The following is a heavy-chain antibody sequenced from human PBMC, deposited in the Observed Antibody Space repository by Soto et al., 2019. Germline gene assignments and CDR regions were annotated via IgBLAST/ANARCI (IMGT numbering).Heavy chain of an antibody. CDR2: INSKGSST. CDR3: ARPGEYSGQVDY. Sequence: EVQLVESGGGLVQPGGSLRLSCAASGFTFTSYWMHWVRQAPGKGLVWVSRINSKGSSTNYADSVKGRFTISRDNAKNTLYLQMNSLRVEDKALYYCARPGEYSGQVDYWGEGTIVAVSS. CDR1: GFTFTSYW. V-gene: IGHV3-74*01. J-gene: IGHJ4*02. D-gene: IGHD7-27*01.